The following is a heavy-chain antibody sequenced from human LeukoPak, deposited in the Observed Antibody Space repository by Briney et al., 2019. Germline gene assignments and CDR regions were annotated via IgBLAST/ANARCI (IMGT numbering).Heavy chain of an antibody. CDR2: ITTSSTYT. J-gene: IGHJ5*02. CDR1: GFSFSSYN. CDR3: AREMLAAVAAQS. V-gene: IGHV3-21*01. D-gene: IGHD6-19*01. Sequence: GGSLRLSCAASGFSFSSYNMNWVRLTPGKGLEWVSSITTSSTYTFYADSVKGRFTISRDNAKNSLDLEMNGLRAEDTAVYYCAREMLAAVAAQSWGQGTLVTVSS.